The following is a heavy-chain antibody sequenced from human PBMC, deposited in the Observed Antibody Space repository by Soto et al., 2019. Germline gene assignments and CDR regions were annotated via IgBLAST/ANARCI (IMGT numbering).Heavy chain of an antibody. CDR3: ARDRGAVTGQYFDY. D-gene: IGHD6-19*01. CDR1: GFTFSAVY. CDR2: ISSSGTSA. J-gene: IGHJ4*02. Sequence: QVRLEESGGGLVKPGGSLRLSCAASGFTFSAVYMSWIRQAPNKGLEYISYISSSGTSANYADSVKGRFTISRDNAKNSLYLQMNSLRADDTAVYYCARDRGAVTGQYFDYWGQGALVTVSS. V-gene: IGHV3-11*05.